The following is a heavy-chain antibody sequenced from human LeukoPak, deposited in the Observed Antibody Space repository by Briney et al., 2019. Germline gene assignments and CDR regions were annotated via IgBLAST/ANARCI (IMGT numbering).Heavy chain of an antibody. Sequence: PGGPLRLSCAASGFTFDDYTMHWVRQAPGKGLEWVSLISWDGGSTYYADPVKGRFTISRDNSKNSLYLQMNSLRTEDTALYHCAKPLRRYSSGLGAPSYYYYYMDVWGKGTTVTVSS. CDR2: ISWDGGST. J-gene: IGHJ6*03. D-gene: IGHD6-19*01. CDR3: AKPLRRYSSGLGAPSYYYYYMDV. V-gene: IGHV3-43*01. CDR1: GFTFDDYT.